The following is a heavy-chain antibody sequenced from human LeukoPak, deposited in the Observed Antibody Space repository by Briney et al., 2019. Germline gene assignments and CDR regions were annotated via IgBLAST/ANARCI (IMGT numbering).Heavy chain of an antibody. V-gene: IGHV3-21*01. D-gene: IGHD1-14*01. CDR2: INTGSSYK. J-gene: IGHJ4*02. CDR3: AREYPDLFDY. Sequence: GGSLRLSCAASGFTFSTYSMNWVRQAPGKGLEWVSSINTGSSYKYYAGSAKGRFTISRDNAKNSLYLQMNSLRAEDTAVYYCAREYPDLFDYWGQGILVTVSS. CDR1: GFTFSTYS.